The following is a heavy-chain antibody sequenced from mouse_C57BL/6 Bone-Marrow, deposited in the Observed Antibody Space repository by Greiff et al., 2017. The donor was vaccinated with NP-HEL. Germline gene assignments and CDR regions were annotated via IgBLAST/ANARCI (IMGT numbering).Heavy chain of an antibody. D-gene: IGHD4-1*01. CDR2: IRNKANNHAT. V-gene: IGHV6-6*01. J-gene: IGHJ3*01. CDR1: GFTFSDAW. Sequence: EVKLVESGGGLVQPGGSMKLSCAASGFTFSDAWMDWVRESPEKGLEWVAEIRNKANNHATYYAESVKGRFTISRDDSKSSVYLQMNSLRAEDTGIYYCTRNLGRGAWFAYWGQGTLVTVSA. CDR3: TRNLGRGAWFAY.